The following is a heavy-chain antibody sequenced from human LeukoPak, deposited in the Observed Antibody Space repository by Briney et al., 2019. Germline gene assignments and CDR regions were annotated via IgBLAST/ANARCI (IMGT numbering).Heavy chain of an antibody. D-gene: IGHD1-26*01. CDR3: ATSGYYCMDV. J-gene: IGHJ6*03. Sequence: PSETLSLTCAVSGGSISSSTNWWSWVRQPPGKGLEWIGEIYHSAGTNYNPSLKSRITISVDKSQNQFSLKVNSLTAADTAVYYCATSGYYCMDVWGKGTTVTVSS. CDR2: IYHSAGT. CDR1: GGSISSSTNW. V-gene: IGHV4-4*02.